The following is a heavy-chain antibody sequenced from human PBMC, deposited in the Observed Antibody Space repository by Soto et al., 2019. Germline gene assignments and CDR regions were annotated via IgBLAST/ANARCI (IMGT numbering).Heavy chain of an antibody. CDR1: GGTFSSYA. Sequence: VASVKVSCKASGGTFSSYAISWVRQAPGQGLEWMGGIIPIFGTANYAQKFQGRVTITADESTSTAYMELSSLRSEDTAVYYCASGGGYCSSTSCRRYYYYGMDVWGQGTTVTVSS. D-gene: IGHD2-2*01. V-gene: IGHV1-69*13. CDR2: IIPIFGTA. CDR3: ASGGGYCSSTSCRRYYYYGMDV. J-gene: IGHJ6*02.